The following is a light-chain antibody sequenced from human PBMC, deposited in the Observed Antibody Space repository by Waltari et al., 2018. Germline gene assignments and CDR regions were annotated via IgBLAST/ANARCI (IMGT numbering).Light chain of an antibody. Sequence: DIQMTQPPSSVSASVGHRVTITCRASRDISRWLAWYQQKPGKAPKFLIYDASTVQSGVPSRFSGSGSGREFTLTITSLQPEDFSTYYCQQGNDFPLTFGGGTKVEMK. CDR3: QQGNDFPLT. CDR1: RDISRW. V-gene: IGKV1-12*01. CDR2: DAS. J-gene: IGKJ4*01.